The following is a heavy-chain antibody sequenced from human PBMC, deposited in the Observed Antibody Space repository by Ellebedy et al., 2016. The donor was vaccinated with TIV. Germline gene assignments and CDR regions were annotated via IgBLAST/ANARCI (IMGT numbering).Heavy chain of an antibody. D-gene: IGHD1-26*01. Sequence: PGGSLRLSCVGSGFSISDYSMTWVRQAPGKGLEWVSAITGSGDRTFYADSVKGRFTVSRDTSKNTLYLQMNSLRAEDTAIYYCAKDPWGVGPAFDIWGPGTMVTVSS. J-gene: IGHJ3*02. CDR1: GFSISDYS. CDR2: ITGSGDRT. CDR3: AKDPWGVGPAFDI. V-gene: IGHV3-23*01.